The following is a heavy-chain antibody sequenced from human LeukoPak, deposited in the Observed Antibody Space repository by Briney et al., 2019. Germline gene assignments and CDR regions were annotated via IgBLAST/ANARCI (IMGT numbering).Heavy chain of an antibody. CDR1: GYTFTSYG. Sequence: GASVKVSCKASGYTFTSYGISWVRQATGQGLEWMGWMNPNSGNTGYAQKFQGRVTITRNTSKSTAYMELSSLRSEDTAVYYCARFHGDYDAFDIWGQGTMVTVSS. D-gene: IGHD4-17*01. CDR2: MNPNSGNT. V-gene: IGHV1-8*03. CDR3: ARFHGDYDAFDI. J-gene: IGHJ3*02.